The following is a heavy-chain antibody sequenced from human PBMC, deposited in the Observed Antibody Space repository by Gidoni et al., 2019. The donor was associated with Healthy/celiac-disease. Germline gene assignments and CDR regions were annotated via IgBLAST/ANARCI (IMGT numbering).Heavy chain of an antibody. V-gene: IGHV3-33*01. CDR1: GFPFSRYG. CDR3: ARGALWFGELLWASPGENPGFDY. CDR2: IWYDGSNK. D-gene: IGHD3-10*01. Sequence: QVQLVESGGGVVQPGRSLRLSCAASGFPFSRYGLHWVRQAPGKGLEWVAVIWYDGSNKYYADSWKGRFTISRDNSKNTLYLQMNSLRAEDTAVYYCARGALWFGELLWASPGENPGFDYWGQGTLVTVSS. J-gene: IGHJ4*02.